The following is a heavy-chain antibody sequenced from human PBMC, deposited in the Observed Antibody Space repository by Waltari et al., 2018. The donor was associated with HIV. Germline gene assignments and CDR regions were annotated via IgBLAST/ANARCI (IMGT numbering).Heavy chain of an antibody. V-gene: IGHV3-9*01. CDR3: AKDTSIGSGWKNVFDI. D-gene: IGHD6-19*01. J-gene: IGHJ3*02. CDR2: ISWNSGTK. Sequence: EDHLVESGGGLVQPGGSLRLSCAASGFTFDDYAMQWVRQGPGKGLDWVSGISWNSGTKDYADSVKGRFSISRDNAKSFLYLQMNSLKTEDTALYYCAKDTSIGSGWKNVFDIWGQGIMVTVSS. CDR1: GFTFDDYA.